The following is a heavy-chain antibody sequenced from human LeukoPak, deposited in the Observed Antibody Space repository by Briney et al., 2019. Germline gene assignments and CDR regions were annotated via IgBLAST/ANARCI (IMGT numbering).Heavy chain of an antibody. CDR3: AVAESGTYAVFDY. D-gene: IGHD1-26*01. Sequence: ASVKVSCKASGYTFTGYYMHWVRQAPGQGLEWMGWINPNSGGTNYAQKFQGRVTMTRDTSISTAYMELSRLRSDDTAVYYCAVAESGTYAVFDYWGQGTLVTVSS. CDR2: INPNSGGT. CDR1: GYTFTGYY. V-gene: IGHV1-2*02. J-gene: IGHJ4*02.